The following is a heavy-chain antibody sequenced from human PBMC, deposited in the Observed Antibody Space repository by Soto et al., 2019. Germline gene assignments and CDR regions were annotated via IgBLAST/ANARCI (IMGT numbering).Heavy chain of an antibody. CDR1: GDSISSYN. CDR2: FRSGGGT. CDR3: VRQGIGVLHGLVDV. V-gene: IGHV4-59*08. J-gene: IGHJ6*02. Sequence: SETLSLTCTVSGDSISSYNSAWIRQPPGKGLEWIGYFRSGGGTSYNPSLKSRVAISADTSTQQFSLRLSSVTAADTAVYYCVRQGIGVLHGLVDVLGQGTAVTVSS. D-gene: IGHD3-10*01.